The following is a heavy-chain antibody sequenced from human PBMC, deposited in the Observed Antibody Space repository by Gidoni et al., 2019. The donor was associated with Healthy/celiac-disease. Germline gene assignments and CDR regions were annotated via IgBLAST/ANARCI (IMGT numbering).Heavy chain of an antibody. Sequence: EVQLVESGGGLVKPGGSLRLSSAASGFTFSNAWMSWVRQAPGKGLEWGGRIKSKTDGGTTDYAAPVKGRFTISRDESKNTLYLQMNSLKTEDTAVYYCTTDPTMVRGVEFDYWGQGTLVTVSS. V-gene: IGHV3-15*01. D-gene: IGHD3-10*01. CDR3: TTDPTMVRGVEFDY. J-gene: IGHJ4*02. CDR1: GFTFSNAW. CDR2: IKSKTDGGTT.